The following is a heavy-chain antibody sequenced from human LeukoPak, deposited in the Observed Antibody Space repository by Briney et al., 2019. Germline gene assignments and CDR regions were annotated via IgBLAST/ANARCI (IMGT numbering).Heavy chain of an antibody. CDR1: GGSISSSNW. Sequence: SGTLSLTCAVSGGSISSSNWWSWVRQPPGKGLEWIGEIYHSGSTNYNPSLKSRVTISVDKSKNQFSLKLSSVTAADTAVYYCARVFGVVTIYYYYYMDVWGKGTTVTVSS. CDR3: ARVFGVVTIYYYYYMDV. J-gene: IGHJ6*03. D-gene: IGHD3-3*01. V-gene: IGHV4-4*02. CDR2: IYHSGST.